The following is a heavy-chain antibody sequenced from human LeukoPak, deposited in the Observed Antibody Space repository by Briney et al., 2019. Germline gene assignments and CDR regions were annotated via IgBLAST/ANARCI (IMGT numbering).Heavy chain of an antibody. Sequence: ASVKVSCKVSGYTLTELSMHWVRQAPGKGLGWMGGFDPEDGETIYAQKFQGRVTMTEDTSTDTAYMELSSLRSEDTAVYYCATAPPTTVVTPTEYFRHWGQGTLVTVSS. CDR3: ATAPPTTVVTPTEYFRH. D-gene: IGHD4-23*01. CDR2: FDPEDGET. V-gene: IGHV1-24*01. CDR1: GYTLTELS. J-gene: IGHJ1*01.